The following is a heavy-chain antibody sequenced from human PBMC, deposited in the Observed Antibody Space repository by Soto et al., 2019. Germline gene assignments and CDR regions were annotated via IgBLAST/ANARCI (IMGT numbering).Heavy chain of an antibody. CDR1: GGSISSYY. V-gene: IGHV4-59*08. CDR3: ARFNCYFDL. CDR2: IYYGGST. J-gene: IGHJ2*01. Sequence: QVQLQESGPGLVKPSETLSLTGTVSGGSISSYYWSWIRQPSGKGLERIGDIYYGGSTNYNPYPNNRLKISVETSKTPVSPKLRSVTAADTAVYYCARFNCYFDLWGRGTLVTVSS.